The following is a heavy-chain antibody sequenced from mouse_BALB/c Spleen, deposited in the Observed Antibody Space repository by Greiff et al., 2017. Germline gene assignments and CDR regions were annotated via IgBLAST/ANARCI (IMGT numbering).Heavy chain of an antibody. Sequence: EVMLVESGGGLVQPGGSRKLSCAASGFTFSSFGMHWVRQAPEKGLEWVAYISSGSSTIYYADTVKGRFTISRDNPKNTLFLQMTSLRSEDTAMYYCARRGVPWYFDVWGAGTTVTVSS. V-gene: IGHV5-17*02. CDR1: GFTFSSFG. J-gene: IGHJ1*01. D-gene: IGHD5-1*01. CDR3: ARRGVPWYFDV. CDR2: ISSGSSTI.